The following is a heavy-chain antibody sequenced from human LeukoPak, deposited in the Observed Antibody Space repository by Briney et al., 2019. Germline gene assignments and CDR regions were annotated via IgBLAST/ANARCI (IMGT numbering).Heavy chain of an antibody. CDR2: IWYDGSNK. D-gene: IGHD5-18*01. CDR3: ARVGTAMVLDY. Sequence: GGSLRLSCAASGFTFSSYGMHWVRQAPGKGLEWVAVIWYDGSNKYYADSVKGRFTISRDNSKNTLYLQMNSLRAEDTAVYHCARVGTAMVLDYWGQGTLVTVSS. V-gene: IGHV3-33*01. J-gene: IGHJ4*02. CDR1: GFTFSSYG.